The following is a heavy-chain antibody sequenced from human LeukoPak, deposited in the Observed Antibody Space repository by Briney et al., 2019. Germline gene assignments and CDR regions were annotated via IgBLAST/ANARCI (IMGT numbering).Heavy chain of an antibody. Sequence: GGSLRLSCAASGFTFSSYDMNWVRQAPGKGLEWVSYISTMSSTKYYADSVKGRFTISRDNAKNSLYLQMNSLRDEDTAVYYCARGKIGYYYGDYDGFWGQGTLVTVSS. CDR3: ARGKIGYYYGDYDGF. CDR2: ISTMSSTK. CDR1: GFTFSSYD. V-gene: IGHV3-48*02. J-gene: IGHJ4*02. D-gene: IGHD4-17*01.